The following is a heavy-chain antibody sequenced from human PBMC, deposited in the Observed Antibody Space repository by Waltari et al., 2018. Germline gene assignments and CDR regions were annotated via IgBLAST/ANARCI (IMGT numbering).Heavy chain of an antibody. CDR2: IWPDDSDT. CDR1: GYSFISYW. Sequence: EVQLVQSGPEVKKSGASLRISCQVSGYSFISYWLAWVRQMPGKGLEYMGIIWPDDSDTRYSPSFQGQVIISVDKSIGTAYLQLNTLKASDTAMYYCARPRRGRDAFDVWGPGTMVTVS. CDR3: ARPRRGRDAFDV. V-gene: IGHV5-51*03. J-gene: IGHJ3*01. D-gene: IGHD3-10*01.